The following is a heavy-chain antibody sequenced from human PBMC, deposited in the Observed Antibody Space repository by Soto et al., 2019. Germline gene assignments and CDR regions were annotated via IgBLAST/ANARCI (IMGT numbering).Heavy chain of an antibody. J-gene: IGHJ2*01. CDR2: IYPSGRA. CDR1: GGSITNHY. V-gene: IGHV4-4*07. D-gene: IGHD5-18*01. CDR3: ARDYDVNTAVDYWYFDL. Sequence: QVQLQESGPRLVTPSETLTLTCSVSGGSITNHYWGWIRQPTGKGLEFIGRIYPSGRAHYNPSLQDRVTMSVDTSKNQFSLKVNSVTAADTAIYYCARDYDVNTAVDYWYFDLWGRGTLVTVSS.